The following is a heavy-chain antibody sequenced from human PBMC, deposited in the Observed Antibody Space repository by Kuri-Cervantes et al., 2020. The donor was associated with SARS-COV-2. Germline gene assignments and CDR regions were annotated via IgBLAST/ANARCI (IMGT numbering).Heavy chain of an antibody. V-gene: IGHV4-59*01. CDR2: IYYSGST. CDR1: GGSISTYY. J-gene: IGHJ6*02. Sequence: SETLSLTCTVSGGSISTYYWSWIRQPPGKGLEWIGYIYYSGSTTYNPSLKSRVTISVDTSMNQFSLGLDSVTAADTAVYYCARESNYSHYYGTEVWGQGTTVTVSS. CDR3: ARESNYSHYYGTEV.